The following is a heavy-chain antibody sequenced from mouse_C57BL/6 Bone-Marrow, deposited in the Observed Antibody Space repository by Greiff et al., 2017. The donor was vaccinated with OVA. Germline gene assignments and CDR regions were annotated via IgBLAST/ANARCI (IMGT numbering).Heavy chain of an antibody. Sequence: EVQLQQSGPELVKPGASVKISCKASGYTFTDYYMNWVKQSHGKSLEWIGDINPNNGGTSYNQKFKGKATLTVDKSSSTAYMELRSLTSEDSAVYYCARYQAWFAYWGQGTLVTVSA. CDR3: ARYQAWFAY. CDR1: GYTFTDYY. CDR2: INPNNGGT. J-gene: IGHJ3*01. V-gene: IGHV1-26*01.